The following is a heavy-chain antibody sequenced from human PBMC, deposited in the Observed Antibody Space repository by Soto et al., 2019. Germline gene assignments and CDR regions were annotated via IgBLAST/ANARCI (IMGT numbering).Heavy chain of an antibody. CDR2: IYYSGST. D-gene: IGHD4-17*01. V-gene: IGHV4-59*01. CDR3: ARAATVAYNWFDP. CDR1: GGSISSYY. J-gene: IGHJ5*02. Sequence: PSETLSLTCTVSGGSISSYYWSWIRQPPGKGLEWIGYIYYSGSTNYNPSLKSRVTISVDTSKNQFSLKLSSVTAADTAVYYCARAATVAYNWFDPWGQGTLVTVS.